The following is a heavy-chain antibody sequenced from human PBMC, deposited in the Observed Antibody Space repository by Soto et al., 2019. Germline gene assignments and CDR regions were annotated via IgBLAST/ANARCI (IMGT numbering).Heavy chain of an antibody. CDR1: GGTFSSCD. Sequence: SVKVSCKASGGTFSSCDITWVRQAPGQGLEWMGGIIPLFGTPNFAQTFQGRVTITADKSTGKTQMELSSLRSEDTAVCYCARPFCDSSGYYLSYFDYWGQGTLVTV. CDR3: ARPFCDSSGYYLSYFDY. D-gene: IGHD3-22*01. V-gene: IGHV1-69*06. CDR2: IIPLFGTP. J-gene: IGHJ4*02.